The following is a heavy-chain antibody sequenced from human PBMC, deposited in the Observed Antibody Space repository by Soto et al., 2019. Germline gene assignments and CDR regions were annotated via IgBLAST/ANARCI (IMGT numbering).Heavy chain of an antibody. CDR1: GFTFSSYS. V-gene: IGHV3-21*01. CDR2: ISSSSSYI. D-gene: IGHD3-3*01. Sequence: PGGSLRLSCAASGFTFSSYSMNWVRQAPGKGLEWVSSISSSSSYIYYADSVKGRFTISRDNAKNSLYLQMNSLRAEDTAVYYCARGEYDFWSGYYTAKSYYYYYGMDVWGQGTTVTVSS. CDR3: ARGEYDFWSGYYTAKSYYYYYGMDV. J-gene: IGHJ6*02.